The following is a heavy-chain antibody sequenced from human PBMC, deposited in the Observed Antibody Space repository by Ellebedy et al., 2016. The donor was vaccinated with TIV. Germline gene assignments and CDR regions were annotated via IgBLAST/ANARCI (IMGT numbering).Heavy chain of an antibody. J-gene: IGHJ6*02. CDR3: VRDGAYGDYSPGYYGMDV. CDR2: INQDGSRI. CDR1: GFTFNSYW. V-gene: IGHV3-7*03. Sequence: GESLKISCAASGFTFNSYWMSWVSQAPGKGLEWVANINQDGSRIYYVDSVKGRFTISRDNAKNSVYLRMNTLRVEDTAVYHCVRDGAYGDYSPGYYGMDVWGQGTTVTVSS. D-gene: IGHD3-22*01.